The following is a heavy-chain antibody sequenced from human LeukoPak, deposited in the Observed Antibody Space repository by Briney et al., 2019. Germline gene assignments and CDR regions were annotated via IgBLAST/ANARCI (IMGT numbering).Heavy chain of an antibody. CDR2: INPNSGGT. V-gene: IGHV1-2*02. Sequence: SVKGCCRASGYTVTGYYMHWVRQAPGQGLEWMGWINPNSGGTNYAQKFQGRVTMTRDTSISTAYMELSRLRSDDTAVYYCARSYGLGGNYFDYWGQGTLVTVSS. D-gene: IGHD3-16*01. CDR1: GYTVTGYY. CDR3: ARSYGLGGNYFDY. J-gene: IGHJ4*02.